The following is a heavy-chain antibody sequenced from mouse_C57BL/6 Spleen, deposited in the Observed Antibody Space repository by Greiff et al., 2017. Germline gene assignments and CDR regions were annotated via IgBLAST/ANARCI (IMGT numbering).Heavy chain of an antibody. D-gene: IGHD4-1*01. J-gene: IGHJ2*01. CDR3: AMCGFILTGTVDY. V-gene: IGHV1-74*01. CDR2: INPSDGDT. CDR1: GYTFTSYW. Sequence: QVQLQQSGAELVKPGASVKVSCKASGYTFTSYWMDWVKQRPGQGLEWIGRINPSDGDTNYNQKFKGKATLTVDKSSSTAYMQLSSLTSEDSAVYYCAMCGFILTGTVDYWGQGTTLTVSS.